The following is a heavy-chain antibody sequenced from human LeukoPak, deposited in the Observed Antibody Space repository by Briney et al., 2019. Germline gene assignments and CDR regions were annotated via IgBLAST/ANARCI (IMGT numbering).Heavy chain of an antibody. CDR3: ARANYYGSGSYRDY. CDR2: ISAYNGNT. V-gene: IGHV1-18*01. Sequence: GASVKVSCKASGGTFSSYAISWVRQAPGQGLEWMGWISAYNGNTNYAQKLQGRVTMTTDTSTSTAYMELRSLRSDDTAVYYCARANYYGSGSYRDYWGQGTLVTVSS. D-gene: IGHD3-10*01. CDR1: GGTFSSYA. J-gene: IGHJ4*02.